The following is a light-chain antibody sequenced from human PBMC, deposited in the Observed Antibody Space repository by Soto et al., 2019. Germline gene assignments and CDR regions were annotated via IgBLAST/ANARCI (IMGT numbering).Light chain of an antibody. J-gene: IGKJ1*01. CDR1: QSVGTK. CDR2: GAS. V-gene: IGKV3-15*01. CDR3: QQINFTPRT. Sequence: IVMTQSPATLSVSPGERANLSCRASQSVGTKLAWYQQTPGQAPRLLIYGASNRATGVPARISGSVSGTEFTLTIASLQSEDFATYYCQQINFTPRTFGQGTKVEI.